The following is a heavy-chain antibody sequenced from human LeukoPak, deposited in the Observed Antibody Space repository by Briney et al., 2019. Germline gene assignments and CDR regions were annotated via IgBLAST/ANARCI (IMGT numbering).Heavy chain of an antibody. Sequence: GGSLRLSRAASGFTVSSNYMSCVRQAPGKGREWGSVIYSGGSTYYADSVKGRFTISRDNSKNTLYLQMNSLRAEDTAVYYCARGPSSVAGTFSDYWGQGTLVTVSS. CDR3: ARGPSSVAGTFSDY. V-gene: IGHV3-53*01. D-gene: IGHD6-19*01. CDR1: GFTVSSNY. CDR2: IYSGGST. J-gene: IGHJ4*02.